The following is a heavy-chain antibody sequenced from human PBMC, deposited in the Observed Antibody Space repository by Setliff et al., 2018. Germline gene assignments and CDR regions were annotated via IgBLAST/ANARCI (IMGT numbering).Heavy chain of an antibody. D-gene: IGHD1-26*01. J-gene: IGHJ3*02. CDR1: GGSISNYY. CDR2: IYTSGST. CDR3: ARKGISALSGAFDM. Sequence: PSETLSLTCTVSGGSISNYYWSWIRQPAGKGLEWIGRIYTSGSTNYNPSLKSRVTMSVDTSKNQFSLKLSSVSAADTAVYYCARKGISALSGAFDMWGQGTMVTVSS. V-gene: IGHV4-4*07.